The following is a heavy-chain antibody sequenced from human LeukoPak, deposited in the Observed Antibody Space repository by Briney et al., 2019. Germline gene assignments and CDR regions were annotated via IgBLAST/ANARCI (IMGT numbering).Heavy chain of an antibody. V-gene: IGHV3-33*01. Sequence: GGSLRLSCVASGFIFSHYGMHWVRQAPGKGLEWVAVIWSDGSNRFYAGSVKGRFTISRDNSRNTVFLQMNSLRAEDTAMYYCARDAQRGFDYSNSLKYWGHGILVTVSS. CDR1: GFIFSHYG. CDR3: ARDAQRGFDYSNSLKY. CDR2: IWSDGSNR. D-gene: IGHD4-11*01. J-gene: IGHJ4*01.